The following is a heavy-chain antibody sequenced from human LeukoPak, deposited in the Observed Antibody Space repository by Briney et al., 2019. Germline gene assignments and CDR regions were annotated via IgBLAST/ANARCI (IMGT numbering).Heavy chain of an antibody. Sequence: PGGSLRLSCAASGFTFDDYGMSWVRQAPGKGLEWVSGINWNGGSTGYADSVKGRFTISRDNAKNSLYLQMNSLRAEDTAFYYCAKDMRGSAPYYFDYWGQGTLVTVSS. D-gene: IGHD3-10*01. CDR3: AKDMRGSAPYYFDY. CDR2: INWNGGST. V-gene: IGHV3-20*04. CDR1: GFTFDDYG. J-gene: IGHJ4*02.